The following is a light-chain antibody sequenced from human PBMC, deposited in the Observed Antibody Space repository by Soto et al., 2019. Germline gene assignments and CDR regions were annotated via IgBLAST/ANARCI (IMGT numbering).Light chain of an antibody. J-gene: IGKJ5*01. CDR3: QQYGTSPST. Sequence: EIVLTQSPGTLSLSPGESATLSCSASQSGTGNSLAWYQQRPGQAPRLLIYGASTRATGIPDRFSGSGSGPDVTLTISRLEPEDFAVYHGQQYGTSPSTFGQGTRLEIK. CDR2: GAS. V-gene: IGKV3-20*01. CDR1: QSGTGNS.